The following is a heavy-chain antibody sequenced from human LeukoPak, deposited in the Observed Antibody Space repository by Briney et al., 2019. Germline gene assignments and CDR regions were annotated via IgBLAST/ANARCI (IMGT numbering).Heavy chain of an antibody. Sequence: SVKVSCKASGGTFSSYAISWVRQAPGQGLEWMGGVIPIFGTANYAQKFQGRVTITTDESTSTAYMELSSLRSEDTAVYYCARSHYYDSSGYYYEPHWYFDLWGRGTLVTVSS. CDR3: ARSHYYDSSGYYYEPHWYFDL. CDR2: VIPIFGTA. J-gene: IGHJ2*01. D-gene: IGHD3-22*01. CDR1: GGTFSSYA. V-gene: IGHV1-69*05.